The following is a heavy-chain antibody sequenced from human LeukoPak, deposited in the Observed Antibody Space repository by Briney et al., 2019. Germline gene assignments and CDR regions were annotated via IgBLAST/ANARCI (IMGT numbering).Heavy chain of an antibody. V-gene: IGHV3-21*01. Sequence: GGSLRLSCAASGFTFSSYSMNWVRQAPGKGLEWVSSISSSSSYIYYADSVKGRFTISRDNAKNSLYLQMNSLGAEDTAVYYCARDSSRYHDAFDIWGQGTMVTVSS. CDR1: GFTFSSYS. CDR3: ARDSSRYHDAFDI. J-gene: IGHJ3*02. D-gene: IGHD6-19*01. CDR2: ISSSSSYI.